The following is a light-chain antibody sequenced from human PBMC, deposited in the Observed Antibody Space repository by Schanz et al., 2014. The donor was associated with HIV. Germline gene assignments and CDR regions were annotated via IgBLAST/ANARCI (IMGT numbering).Light chain of an antibody. CDR1: SSDVGGYNH. V-gene: IGLV2-8*01. J-gene: IGLJ3*02. CDR2: EVI. CDR3: AGWDDSLNGWV. Sequence: QSVLTQPPSASGSPGQSVTISCTGTSSDVGGYNHVSWYQQHPGKAPKLMIYEVIKRPSGVPDRFSGSKSGSTASLAISGLQSDDEGDYYCAGWDDSLNGWVFGGGTKVTVL.